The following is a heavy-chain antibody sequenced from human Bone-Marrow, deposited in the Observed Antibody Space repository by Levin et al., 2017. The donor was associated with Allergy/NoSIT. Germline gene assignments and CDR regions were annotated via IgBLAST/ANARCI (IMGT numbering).Heavy chain of an antibody. Sequence: GGSLRLSCAASGFTFSDYWMHWVRQAPGKGLVWVSRIKSDGTFTTYADSVKGRFTISRDNAKNTLYLQMNSLRAEDTAVYFCTRHCGGDCFSPSAFEYWGQGILVTVSS. CDR3: TRHCGGDCFSPSAFEY. D-gene: IGHD2-21*02. CDR2: IKSDGTFT. J-gene: IGHJ4*02. V-gene: IGHV3-74*01. CDR1: GFTFSDYW.